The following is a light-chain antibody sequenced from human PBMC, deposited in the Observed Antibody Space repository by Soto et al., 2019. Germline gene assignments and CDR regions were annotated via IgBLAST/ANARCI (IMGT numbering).Light chain of an antibody. CDR3: AAWDDSLNGQV. Sequence: QSVLTQPPSVSEAPRQRVTITCSGSSSNIRNNAVNWYQQFPGKAPKLLIYYDDLLPSGVSDRFSGSKSGTSASLAISGLQSEDEAYYYRAAWDDSLNGQVFGGGTKLTVL. V-gene: IGLV1-36*01. CDR1: SSNIRNNA. J-gene: IGLJ2*01. CDR2: YDD.